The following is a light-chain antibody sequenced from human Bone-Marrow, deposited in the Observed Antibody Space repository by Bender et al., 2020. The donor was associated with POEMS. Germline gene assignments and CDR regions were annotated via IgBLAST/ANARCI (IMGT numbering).Light chain of an antibody. CDR3: QSYDSSLGGWV. J-gene: IGLJ3*02. Sequence: QSVLTQPPSVSGAPGQRVTISCTGSSSNTGSGYDINWYQHLLGTAPKLLIYGYNNRPSGVPDRFSGSKSGTSASLAITGLQAEDEAHYYCQSYDSSLGGWVFGGGTKLTVL. CDR1: SSNTGSGYD. CDR2: GYN. V-gene: IGLV1-40*01.